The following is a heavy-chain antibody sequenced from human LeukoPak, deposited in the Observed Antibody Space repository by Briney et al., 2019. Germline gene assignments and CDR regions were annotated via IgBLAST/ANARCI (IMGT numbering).Heavy chain of an antibody. CDR2: ISSNSSYI. V-gene: IGHV3-21*01. Sequence: PGGSLRLSCAASGFTFSSYSMNWVRQAPGKGLEWVSSISSNSSYIYYADSVKGRFTISRDNAKNSLYLQMNSLRAEDTAVYYCARAENGPPHYDSSGYVSYWGQGTLVTVSS. CDR1: GFTFSSYS. D-gene: IGHD3-22*01. J-gene: IGHJ4*02. CDR3: ARAENGPPHYDSSGYVSY.